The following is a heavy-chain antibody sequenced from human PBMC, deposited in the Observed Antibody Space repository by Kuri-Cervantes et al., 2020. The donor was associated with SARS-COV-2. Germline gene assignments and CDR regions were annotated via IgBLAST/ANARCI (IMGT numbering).Heavy chain of an antibody. CDR2: ISANNGNT. CDR3: ATDHQTNLITGTTLGGGY. CDR1: GYTFTSYG. V-gene: IGHV1-18*01. Sequence: ASVKVSCRASGYTFTSYGISWVRQAPGQGLEWMGWISANNGNTYYAQKLQGRVTMTTDTSTSTAYMELRSLRSDDTAVYYCATDHQTNLITGTTLGGGYWGQGTLVTVSS. D-gene: IGHD1-14*01. J-gene: IGHJ4*01.